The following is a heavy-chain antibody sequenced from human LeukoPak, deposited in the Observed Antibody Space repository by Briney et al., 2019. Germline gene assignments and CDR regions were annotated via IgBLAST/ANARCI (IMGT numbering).Heavy chain of an antibody. CDR2: IKQDGSEK. D-gene: IGHD3-22*01. V-gene: IGHV3-7*01. Sequence: GGSLRLSCAASGFTFSSYWMSWVRQAPGKGLEWVANIKQDGSEKYYVDSVKGRFTISRDNAKNSLYLQMNSLRAEDTAVYYRATYDSSGYPRGGAFDIWGQGTMVTVSS. J-gene: IGHJ3*02. CDR1: GFTFSSYW. CDR3: ATYDSSGYPRGGAFDI.